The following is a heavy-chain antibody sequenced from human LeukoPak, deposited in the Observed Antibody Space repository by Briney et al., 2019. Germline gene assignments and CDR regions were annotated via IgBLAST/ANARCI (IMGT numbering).Heavy chain of an antibody. CDR1: GYTFTSYY. D-gene: IGHD3-3*01. CDR2: INPSGGST. V-gene: IGHV1-46*01. Sequence: ASVKVSCKASGYTFTSYYMHWVRQAPGQGLEWMGIINPSGGSTSYAQKFQGRVTITADKSTSTAYMELSSLRSEDTAVYYCARDRYDFWSGFDPWGQGTLVTVSS. J-gene: IGHJ5*02. CDR3: ARDRYDFWSGFDP.